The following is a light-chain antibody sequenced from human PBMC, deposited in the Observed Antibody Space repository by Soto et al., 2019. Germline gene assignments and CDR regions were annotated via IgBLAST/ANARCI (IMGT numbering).Light chain of an antibody. V-gene: IGKV1-33*01. CDR2: DAS. Sequence: DIQVIQSPSSLSASVGDRVTITCQASHHISNYLNWYQQKPGRAPKILIYDASVLEAGVPPRFSGTGSGTVFTLTISGLQPEDVATYYCQQFDNLPLTFGGGTKVQIK. J-gene: IGKJ4*01. CDR1: HHISNY. CDR3: QQFDNLPLT.